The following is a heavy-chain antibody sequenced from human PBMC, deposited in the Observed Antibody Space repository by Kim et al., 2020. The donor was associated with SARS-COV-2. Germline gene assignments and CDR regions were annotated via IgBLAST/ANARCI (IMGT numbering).Heavy chain of an antibody. CDR2: IIPIFGTA. Sequence: SVKVSCKASGGTFSSYAISWVRQAPGQGLEWMGGIIPIFGTANYAQKFQGRVTITADESTSTAYMELSSLRSEDTAVYYCARVRNYDYAFDIWGQGTMVTVSS. J-gene: IGHJ3*02. CDR1: GGTFSSYA. V-gene: IGHV1-69*13. D-gene: IGHD1-7*01. CDR3: ARVRNYDYAFDI.